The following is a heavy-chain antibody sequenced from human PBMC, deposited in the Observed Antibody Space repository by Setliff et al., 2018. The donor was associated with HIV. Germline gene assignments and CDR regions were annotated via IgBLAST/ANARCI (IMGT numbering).Heavy chain of an antibody. CDR2: FQSSGRT. CDR3: ARVRLTMALDY. D-gene: IGHD3-10*01. CDR1: GDPISSYY. J-gene: IGHJ4*02. V-gene: IGHV4-4*07. Sequence: SETLSLTCTVSGDPISSYYWNWIRQPAGKGLEWIGRFQSSGRTNYNPSLKSRVTMSVDTSKNEFSLKLRSVTAADTAVYYCARVRLTMALDYWGQGTLVTVSS.